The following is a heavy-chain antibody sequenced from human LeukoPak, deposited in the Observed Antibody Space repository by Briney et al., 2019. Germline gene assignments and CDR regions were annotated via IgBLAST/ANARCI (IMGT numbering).Heavy chain of an antibody. J-gene: IGHJ4*02. CDR2: INQDGSVK. CDR3: VF. V-gene: IGHV3-7*01. CDR1: GFAFSTYW. Sequence: GGSLRLSCAASGFAFSTYWMDWLRQAPGKGLEWVGNINQDGSVKHYVDSVRGRFTISRDNARNSVYLQMSALRVEDTAVYYCVFWGQGSLVTASS.